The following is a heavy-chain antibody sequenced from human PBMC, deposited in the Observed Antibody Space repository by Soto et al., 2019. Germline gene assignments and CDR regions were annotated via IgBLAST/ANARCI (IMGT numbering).Heavy chain of an antibody. Sequence: VVPVKISCNGSGYSCTSYWGGRVRQMRGKGLEWMGIIYPGDSDTRYSPSFQGQVTISADKSISTAYLQWSSLKASDTAMYYCAKIVSSSWYWAFDYWGQGTLVTVSS. CDR2: IYPGDSDT. D-gene: IGHD6-13*01. V-gene: IGHV5-51*01. J-gene: IGHJ4*02. CDR1: GYSCTSYW. CDR3: AKIVSSSWYWAFDY.